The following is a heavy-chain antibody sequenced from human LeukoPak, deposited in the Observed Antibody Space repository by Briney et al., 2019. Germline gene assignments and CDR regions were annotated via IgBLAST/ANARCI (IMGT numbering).Heavy chain of an antibody. D-gene: IGHD5-24*01. CDR3: ATGYGYNSY. Sequence: PSETLSLTCAVYGGSFSGYYWSWIRRPPGKGLEWIGEINHSGSTNYNPSLKSRVTISVDTSKNQFSLKLSSVTAADTAVYYCATGYGYNSYWGQGTLVTVSS. CDR1: GGSFSGYY. V-gene: IGHV4-34*01. J-gene: IGHJ4*02. CDR2: INHSGST.